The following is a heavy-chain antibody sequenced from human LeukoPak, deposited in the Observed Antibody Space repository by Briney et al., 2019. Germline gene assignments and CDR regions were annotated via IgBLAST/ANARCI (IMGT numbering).Heavy chain of an antibody. CDR3: ARAPGNIAAAGTLWVWFDP. D-gene: IGHD6-13*01. V-gene: IGHV3-21*01. J-gene: IGHJ5*02. CDR2: ISSSSSYI. CDR1: GFTFSSYS. Sequence: PGGSLRLSCAASGFTFSSYSMNWVRQAPGKGLEWVSSISSSSSYIYYADSVKGRFTISRDNAKNSLYLQMNSLRAEDTAVYYCARAPGNIAAAGTLWVWFDPWGQGTLVTVSS.